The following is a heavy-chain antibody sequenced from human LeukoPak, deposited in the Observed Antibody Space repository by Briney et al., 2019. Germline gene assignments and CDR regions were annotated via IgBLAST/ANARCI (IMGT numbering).Heavy chain of an antibody. V-gene: IGHV3-23*01. CDR3: AKDNVLRFLEWSHDAFDI. CDR2: ISGSGGST. D-gene: IGHD3-3*01. J-gene: IGHJ3*02. CDR1: GFTFSSYA. Sequence: QTGGSLRLSCAASGFTFSSYAMSWVCQAPGKGLEWVSAISGSGGSTHYADSVKGRFTISRDNSKNTLYLQMNSLRAEDTAVYYCAKDNVLRFLEWSHDAFDIWGQGTMVTVSS.